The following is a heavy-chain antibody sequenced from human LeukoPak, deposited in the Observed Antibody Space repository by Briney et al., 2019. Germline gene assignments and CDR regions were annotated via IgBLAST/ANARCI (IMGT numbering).Heavy chain of an antibody. J-gene: IGHJ6*02. D-gene: IGHD3-3*01. CDR1: GGSFSGYY. Sequence: SETLSLTCAVYGGSFSGYYWSWIRQPPGKGLEWIGEINHSGSTNYNPSLKSRVTISVDTSKNQFSLKLSSVTAADTAVYCCARGLRFLEWLSYYYYGMDVWGQGTTVTVSS. V-gene: IGHV4-34*01. CDR2: INHSGST. CDR3: ARGLRFLEWLSYYYYGMDV.